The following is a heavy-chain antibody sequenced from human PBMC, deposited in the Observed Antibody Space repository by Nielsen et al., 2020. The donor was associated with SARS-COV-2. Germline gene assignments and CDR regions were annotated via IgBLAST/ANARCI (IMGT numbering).Heavy chain of an antibody. Sequence: GESLKISCAASGFTFSSYAMSWVRQAPGKGLEWVAVISYDGSNKYYADSVKGRFTISRDNSKNTLYLQMNSLRAEDTAVYYCAREGAGVAATRGAFDIWGQGTMVTVSS. CDR1: GFTFSSYA. D-gene: IGHD2-15*01. V-gene: IGHV3-30*03. J-gene: IGHJ3*02. CDR2: ISYDGSNK. CDR3: AREGAGVAATRGAFDI.